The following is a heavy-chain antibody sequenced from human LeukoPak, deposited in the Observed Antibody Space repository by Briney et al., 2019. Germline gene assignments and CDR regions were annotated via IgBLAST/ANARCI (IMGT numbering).Heavy chain of an antibody. J-gene: IGHJ4*02. V-gene: IGHV4-39*01. Sequence: PSETLSPTCTVSGGSISSSDSYWAWVRQLPGKGLEWIGSICFSRTTYYNPSLKSRVTMSIDTSKNHFSLKVASVTAADTAVYYCGRHFPETGRDEQPLEYWGQGSLFTVSS. D-gene: IGHD3-10*01. CDR3: GRHFPETGRDEQPLEY. CDR2: ICFSRTT. CDR1: GGSISSSDSY.